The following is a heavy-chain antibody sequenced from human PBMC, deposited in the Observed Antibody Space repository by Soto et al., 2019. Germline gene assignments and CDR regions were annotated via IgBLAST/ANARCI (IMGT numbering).Heavy chain of an antibody. V-gene: IGHV3-30-3*01. CDR2: ISYDGSNK. CDR3: ARDHIRYDSSGYYSLRYGMDV. CDR1: GFTFSSYA. D-gene: IGHD3-22*01. Sequence: PGGSLRLSCAASGFTFSSYAMHWVRQAPGKGLEWVAVISYDGSNKYYADSVKGRFTISRDNSKNTLYLQMNSLRAEDTAVYYCARDHIRYDSSGYYSLRYGMDVWGQGTTVTVSS. J-gene: IGHJ6*02.